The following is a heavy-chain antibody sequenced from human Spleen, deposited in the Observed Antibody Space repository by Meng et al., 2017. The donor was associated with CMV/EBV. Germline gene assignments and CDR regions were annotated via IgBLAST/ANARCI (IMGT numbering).Heavy chain of an antibody. CDR2: TYYWSKWYT. CDR3: ATGSDFDY. D-gene: IGHD3-9*01. J-gene: IGHJ4*02. CDR1: WDSVSCTCAA. Sequence: CALSWDSVSCTCAAWPSIRQSPSRGLEWLGRTYYWSKWYTDYAVSVKSRIIINPDTSMNQFSLHLNSVTPEDTAVYYCATGSDFDYWGQGTLVTVSS. V-gene: IGHV6-1*01.